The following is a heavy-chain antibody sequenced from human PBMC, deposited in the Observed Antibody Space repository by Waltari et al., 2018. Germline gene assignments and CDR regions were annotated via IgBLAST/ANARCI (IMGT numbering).Heavy chain of an antibody. CDR1: GYPIRSGYY. D-gene: IGHD2-8*01. CDR3: ARPRWSTLYYFDY. J-gene: IGHJ4*02. CDR2: IYHSGST. Sequence: QVQLQESGPGLVKPSETLSLTCAVSGYPIRSGYYWGWIRQPPGKGLAWIGSIYHSGSTYYNPSLKSRVTISVDTSKNQFSLKLSSVTAADTAVYYCARPRWSTLYYFDYWGQGTLVTVSS. V-gene: IGHV4-38-2*01.